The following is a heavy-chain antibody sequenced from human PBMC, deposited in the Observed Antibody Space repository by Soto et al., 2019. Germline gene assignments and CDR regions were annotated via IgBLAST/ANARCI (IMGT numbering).Heavy chain of an antibody. CDR1: GFTFSSYA. CDR2: ISYDGSNK. D-gene: IGHD6-19*01. CDR3: ARDSGWYSHAAFDI. Sequence: QTGGSLRLSCAASGFTFSSYAMHWVRQAPGKGLEWVAVISYDGSNKYYADSVKGRFTISRDNSKNTLYLQMNSLRAEDTAVYYCARDSGWYSHAAFDIWGQGTMVTVSS. J-gene: IGHJ3*02. V-gene: IGHV3-30-3*01.